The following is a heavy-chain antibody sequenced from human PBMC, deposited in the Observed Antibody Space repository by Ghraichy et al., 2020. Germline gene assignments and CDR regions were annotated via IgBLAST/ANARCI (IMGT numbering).Heavy chain of an antibody. D-gene: IGHD2-15*01. V-gene: IGHV3-7*03. CDR1: GFTFSGYG. Sequence: GGSLRLSCAASGFTFSGYGMTWVRQAPGKGLEWVANTNGDGSQKYYVDSVKGRFTISRDNGKDSLYLQMNSLRAEDTAVYYCVRDTRHCGDGSCGPSGRGTLGTV. J-gene: IGHJ5*02. CDR2: TNGDGSQK. CDR3: VRDTRHCGDGSCGP.